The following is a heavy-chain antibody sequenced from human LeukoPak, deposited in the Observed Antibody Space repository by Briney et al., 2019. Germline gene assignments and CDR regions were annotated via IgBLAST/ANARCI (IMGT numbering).Heavy chain of an antibody. CDR1: GFTVSSTY. CDR2: IYSGGST. Sequence: GGPLRLSCAASGFTVSSTYMNWVRQAPGKGLEWVSVIYSGGSTNYADSVKGRFTISRDNSKNTLYLQMNSLRAEDTAVYYCIYGYTLDFWGQGTLVTVSS. V-gene: IGHV3-53*01. CDR3: IYGYTLDF. D-gene: IGHD5-18*01. J-gene: IGHJ4*02.